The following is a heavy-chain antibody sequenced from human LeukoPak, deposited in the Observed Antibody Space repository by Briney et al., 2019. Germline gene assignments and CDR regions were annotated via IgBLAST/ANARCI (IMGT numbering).Heavy chain of an antibody. CDR1: GFTFSSYA. Sequence: PGRSLRLSCAASGFTFSSYAMHWVRQAPGKGLEWVAVISYDGSNKYYADSVKGRFTISRDNPKNTLYLQMNSLRAEDTAVYYCARELNSYGDDYWGQGTLVTVSS. CDR2: ISYDGSNK. V-gene: IGHV3-30-3*01. CDR3: ARELNSYGDDY. D-gene: IGHD5-18*01. J-gene: IGHJ4*02.